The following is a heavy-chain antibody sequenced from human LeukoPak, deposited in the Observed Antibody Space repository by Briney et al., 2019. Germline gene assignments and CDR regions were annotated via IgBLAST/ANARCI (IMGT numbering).Heavy chain of an antibody. CDR1: GFTFSSYG. Sequence: GGTLRLSCAASGFTFSSYGMSWVRQAPGKGLEWVALISYDGSNKYYADSVKGRFTISRDNSKNTLYLQMNSLRAEDTAVYSCARELYSSSWLNYFDYWGQGTLVTVSS. D-gene: IGHD6-13*01. CDR2: ISYDGSNK. CDR3: ARELYSSSWLNYFDY. V-gene: IGHV3-30*03. J-gene: IGHJ4*02.